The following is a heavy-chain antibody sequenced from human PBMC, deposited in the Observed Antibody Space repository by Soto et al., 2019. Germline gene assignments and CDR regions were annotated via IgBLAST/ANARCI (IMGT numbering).Heavy chain of an antibody. Sequence: NPSETLSLTCTVSGGSISSYYWSWIRQPPGKGLEWIGYIYYSGSTNYNPSLKSRVTISVDTSKNQFSLKLSSVTAADTAVYYCARVNGGYSYGTSFDYWGQGTLVTVSS. J-gene: IGHJ4*02. D-gene: IGHD5-18*01. CDR3: ARVNGGYSYGTSFDY. CDR1: GGSISSYY. V-gene: IGHV4-59*01. CDR2: IYYSGST.